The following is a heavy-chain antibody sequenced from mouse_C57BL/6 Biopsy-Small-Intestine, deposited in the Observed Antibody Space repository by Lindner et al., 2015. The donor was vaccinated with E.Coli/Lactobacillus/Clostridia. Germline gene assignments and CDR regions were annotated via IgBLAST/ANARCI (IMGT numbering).Heavy chain of an antibody. V-gene: IGHV2-6-1*01. Sequence: VQLQESGPGLVAPPQSLSITCTVSGFSLTSYGVHWVRQPPGKGLEWLVVIWSDGSATYNSALKSRLSISKDNSKSQVFLKMNSLQTDDTAMYYCARQEDGYYVFTYWGQGTLVTVSA. D-gene: IGHD2-3*01. CDR1: GFSLTSYG. J-gene: IGHJ3*01. CDR2: IWSDGSA. CDR3: ARQEDGYYVFTY.